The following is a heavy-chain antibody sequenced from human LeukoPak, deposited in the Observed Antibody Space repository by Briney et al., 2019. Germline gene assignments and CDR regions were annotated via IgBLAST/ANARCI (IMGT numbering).Heavy chain of an antibody. CDR3: AKAGGGMSMIVVAQGYFDY. Sequence: GGSLRLSCAASGFTFSTYAMSWVRQAPGKGLEWVSDISGSGASTYYADSVKGRFTISRDNSKNTLYLQMNSLRAEDTAVYYCAKAGGGMSMIVVAQGYFDYWGQGTLVTVSS. CDR1: GFTFSTYA. D-gene: IGHD3-22*01. J-gene: IGHJ4*02. V-gene: IGHV3-23*01. CDR2: ISGSGAST.